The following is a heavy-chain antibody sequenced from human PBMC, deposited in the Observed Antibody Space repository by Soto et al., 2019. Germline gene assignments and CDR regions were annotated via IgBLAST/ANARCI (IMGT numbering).Heavy chain of an antibody. D-gene: IGHD3-22*01. CDR2: ISSSSSYI. J-gene: IGHJ5*02. CDR1: GFTFSSYS. CDR3: ARDVTSTTYYHLWPGASAP. V-gene: IGHV3-21*06. Sequence: EVQLVESGGGLVKPGGSLRLSCAASGFTFSSYSMNWVRQAPGKGLEWVSSISSSSSYIYYADSVKGRFTISRDNAKNSLGLQMNRLSAEDTPVDCCARDVTSTTYYHLWPGASAPCGQGALLSVSS.